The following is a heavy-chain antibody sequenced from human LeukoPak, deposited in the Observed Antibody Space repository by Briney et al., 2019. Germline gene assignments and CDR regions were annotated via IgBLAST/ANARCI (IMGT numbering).Heavy chain of an antibody. D-gene: IGHD3-10*01. Sequence: PSETLSLTCTVSGGSIGSYYWSWIRQPPGKGLEWIGTIYHIGSTYYTPSLGSRVTISVDTSKNEFSLNLKSVTAADTAVYYCARAGWIITSGIDYWGQGALVTVSS. CDR1: GGSIGSYY. CDR2: IYHIGST. V-gene: IGHV4-59*08. CDR3: ARAGWIITSGIDY. J-gene: IGHJ4*02.